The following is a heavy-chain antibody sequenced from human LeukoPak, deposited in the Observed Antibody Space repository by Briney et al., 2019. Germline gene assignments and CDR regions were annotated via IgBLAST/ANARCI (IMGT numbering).Heavy chain of an antibody. CDR1: GGSISSSSYY. CDR3: ARRTVGYYDSDYYGMDV. CDR2: IYYSGST. D-gene: IGHD3-22*01. V-gene: IGHV4-39*07. J-gene: IGHJ6*02. Sequence: SETLSLTCTVSGGSISSSSYYWGWIRQPPGKGLEWIGSIYYSGSTYYNPSLKSRVTISVDTSKNQFSLKLSSVTAADTAVYYCARRTVGYYDSDYYGMDVWGQGTTVTVSS.